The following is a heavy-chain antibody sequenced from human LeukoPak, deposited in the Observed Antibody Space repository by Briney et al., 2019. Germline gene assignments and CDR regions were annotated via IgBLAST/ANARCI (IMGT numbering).Heavy chain of an antibody. CDR1: GFPVMSNY. J-gene: IGHJ4*02. Sequence: PGGSLRLSCAASGFPVMSNYMNWVRQAPGKGLEWVSGISGSGDRTYDAESVRGRFFISRDNSKNTLYLQMKSLRAEDTAIYYCAKAPGHDFWSGYFRFYFDYWGQGTLVTVSS. CDR3: AKAPGHDFWSGYFRFYFDY. D-gene: IGHD3-3*01. V-gene: IGHV3-23*01. CDR2: ISGSGDRT.